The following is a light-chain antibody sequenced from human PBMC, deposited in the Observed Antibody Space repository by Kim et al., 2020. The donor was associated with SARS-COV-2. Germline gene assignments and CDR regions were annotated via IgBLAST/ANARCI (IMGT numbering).Light chain of an antibody. CDR3: QQYGGSPPYT. Sequence: EIVLTQSPDSVSLSPGEVATLSCRASQTLTSSYLAWYQQRPGQPPRLLIHDASTRATGIPDRFSGSGSGTDFTLTISRLEPEDSAIYFCQQYGGSPPYTFGRGTKLEI. J-gene: IGKJ2*01. CDR1: QTLTSSY. V-gene: IGKV3-20*01. CDR2: DAS.